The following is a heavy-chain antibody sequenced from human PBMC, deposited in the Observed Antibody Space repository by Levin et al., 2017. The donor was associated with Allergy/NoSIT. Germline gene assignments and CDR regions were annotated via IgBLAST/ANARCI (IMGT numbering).Heavy chain of an antibody. V-gene: IGHV5-51*01. J-gene: IGHJ4*02. CDR3: ARTRTTVAGTGYFDF. CDR2: IYPGDSET. Sequence: GGSLRLSCEASGYSFTYYWIGWVRQMPGKGLEWMGIIYPGDSETRYSPSLQRQVTISVDNSISTAHLLWRSLNASDPAMSSCARTRTTVAGTGYFDFWGQGTLVTVSS. CDR1: GYSFTYYW. D-gene: IGHD6-19*01.